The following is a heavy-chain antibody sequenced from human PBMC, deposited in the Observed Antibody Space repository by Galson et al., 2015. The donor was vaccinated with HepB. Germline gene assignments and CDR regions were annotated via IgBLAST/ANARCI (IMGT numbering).Heavy chain of an antibody. CDR2: IYWNDDK. Sequence: PALVKPTQTLTLTCTFSGFSLSTSGWGGGWIRRPPGKALGWLALIYWNDDKRYRPSLKRRLTITKDTSKNQVVLTMTNMDPVDTGTYYCAPGLGLVGPSFDSWGQGALVSVSS. D-gene: IGHD3-16*01. V-gene: IGHV2-5*01. J-gene: IGHJ4*02. CDR1: GFSLSTSGWG. CDR3: APGLGLVGPSFDS.